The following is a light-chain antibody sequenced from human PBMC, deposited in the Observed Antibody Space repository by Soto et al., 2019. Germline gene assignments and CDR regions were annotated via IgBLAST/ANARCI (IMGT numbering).Light chain of an antibody. CDR2: DTS. Sequence: PVEIVTLSCMASQSVSSRLAWYQRRPGQVPRLLIYDTSTRAPGISARFSGSGSGTEFTLTISSLQSEDFAVYYCQEYIQWPPGMFGPGTKVDIK. CDR3: QEYIQWPPGM. J-gene: IGKJ1*01. V-gene: IGKV3-15*01. CDR1: QSVSSR.